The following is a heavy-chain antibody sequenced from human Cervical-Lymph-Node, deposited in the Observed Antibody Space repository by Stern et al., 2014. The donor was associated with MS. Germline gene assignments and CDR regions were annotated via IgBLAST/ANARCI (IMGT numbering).Heavy chain of an antibody. Sequence: VQLVQSGGEVKKPGESLRISCKGSGYSFTSYWINWVRQMPGKGLEWVGSIDPSDSYTKYSPSSQGPVTISADKSISTAYLQWSSLEASDTAMYYCARREQWLAYGMDVWGQGTTVTVSS. D-gene: IGHD6-19*01. CDR3: ARREQWLAYGMDV. V-gene: IGHV5-10-1*01. CDR1: GYSFTSYW. CDR2: IDPSDSYT. J-gene: IGHJ6*02.